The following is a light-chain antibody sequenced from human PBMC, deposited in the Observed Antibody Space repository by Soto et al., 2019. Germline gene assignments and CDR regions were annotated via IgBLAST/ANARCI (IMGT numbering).Light chain of an antibody. CDR2: GNT. V-gene: IGLV1-40*01. CDR3: QSYDSSLTVV. CDR1: SSNIGAGYD. Sequence: SVLTQPPSVSGAQGQRVTISCTGSSSNIGAGYDVHWYQQFPGTTPKFLIYGNTNRPSGVPDRFSASKSGTSASLDITGLQAEDEAEYFCQSYDSSLTVVFGGGTQLTVL. J-gene: IGLJ2*01.